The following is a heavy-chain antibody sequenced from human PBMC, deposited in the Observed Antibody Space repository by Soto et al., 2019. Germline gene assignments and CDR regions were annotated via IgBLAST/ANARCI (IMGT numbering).Heavy chain of an antibody. D-gene: IGHD2-15*01. CDR3: ARDLRCSGGSCYPYYYYYGMDV. CDR2: IIPIFGTA. J-gene: IGHJ6*02. Sequence: ASVKVSCKASGGTFSSYAISWVRQAPGQGLEWMGGIIPIFGTANYAQKFQGRVTITADKSTSTAYMELSSLRSEDTAVYYCARDLRCSGGSCYPYYYYYGMDVWGQGTTVTVSS. CDR1: GGTFSSYA. V-gene: IGHV1-69*06.